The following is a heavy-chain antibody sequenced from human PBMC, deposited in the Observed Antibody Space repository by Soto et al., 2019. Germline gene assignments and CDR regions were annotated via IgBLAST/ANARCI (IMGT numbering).Heavy chain of an antibody. CDR3: ARVWGGAFDI. J-gene: IGHJ3*02. D-gene: IGHD3-10*01. Sequence: SGTLSLNSTSTGCSIPRYYWSWIRQPPGKGLEWIGYIYYSGSTNYNPSLKSRVTISVDTSKNQFSLKLSSVTAADTAVYYCARVWGGAFDIWGQGTMVS. CDR1: GCSIPRYY. V-gene: IGHV4-59*01. CDR2: IYYSGST.